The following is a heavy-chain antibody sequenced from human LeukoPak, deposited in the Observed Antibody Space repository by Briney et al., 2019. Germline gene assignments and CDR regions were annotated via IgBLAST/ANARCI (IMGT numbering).Heavy chain of an antibody. J-gene: IGHJ4*02. CDR3: ARGRSDGYFDY. CDR1: GYTFTGYY. Sequence: ASVKVSCKASGYTFTGYYIHWVRQAPGQGLEWMGWINPNIGGTNYAQKFQGRVTMTRDTSISTAYMEMSRLRSDDTAVYYCARGRSDGYFDYWGQGTLVTVSS. V-gene: IGHV1-2*02. CDR2: INPNIGGT. D-gene: IGHD2-21*01.